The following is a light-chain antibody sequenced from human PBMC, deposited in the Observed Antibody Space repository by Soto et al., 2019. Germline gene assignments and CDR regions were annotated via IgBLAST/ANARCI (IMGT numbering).Light chain of an antibody. V-gene: IGKV3D-20*02. CDR3: QHRSNWPPG. CDR2: GAS. CDR1: QSVSSSY. J-gene: IGKJ5*01. Sequence: IVLTQSPGTLSLSPGERATLSCRASQSVSSSYLAWYQQKPGQAPRLLIYGASSRATGIPDRFSGSGSGTDFTLTISRLEPEDFAVYYCQHRSNWPPGFGQGTRLEIK.